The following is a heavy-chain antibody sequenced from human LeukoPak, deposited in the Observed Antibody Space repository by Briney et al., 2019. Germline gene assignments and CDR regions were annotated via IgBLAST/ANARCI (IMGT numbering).Heavy chain of an antibody. J-gene: IGHJ4*02. CDR1: GFTFSTYG. Sequence: GGSLSLSCAASGFTFSTYGMHWVRQAPGKGLEWVAVIWYDGSHKFYATSVKGRFTISRDNSNNTLSLQMNSLRAEDTAVYYCARGNYHGSGSGDYWGQGTLVTVSS. D-gene: IGHD3-10*01. CDR3: ARGNYHGSGSGDY. CDR2: IWYDGSHK. V-gene: IGHV3-33*01.